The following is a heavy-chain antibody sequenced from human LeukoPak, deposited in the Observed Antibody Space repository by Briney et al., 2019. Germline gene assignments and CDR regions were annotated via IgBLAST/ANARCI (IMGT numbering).Heavy chain of an antibody. CDR3: ARKSIVTAGRKPYDY. CDR1: GGSFNGYY. D-gene: IGHD6-13*01. CDR2: IDHNGRT. V-gene: IGHV4-34*01. Sequence: SETLSLTCAVYGGSFNGYYWSWIRQSPGKGLEWIGEIDHNGRTNSNPSLKSRVIISVDMSKNQFSLKLTSVTAADTAVYYCARKSIVTAGRKPYDYWDQGTLVTVSS. J-gene: IGHJ4*02.